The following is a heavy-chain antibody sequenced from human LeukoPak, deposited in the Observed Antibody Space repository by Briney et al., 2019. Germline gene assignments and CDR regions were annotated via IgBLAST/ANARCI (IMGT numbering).Heavy chain of an antibody. J-gene: IGHJ5*02. CDR3: AKDSSGSSSRFLNWFDP. CDR2: IIPIFGTA. CDR1: GGTFSSYA. D-gene: IGHD6-13*01. V-gene: IGHV1-69*05. Sequence: SVKVSCKASGGTFSSYAISWVRQAPGQGLEWMGRIIPIFGTANYAQKFQGRVTITTDESTSTAYMELNSLRAEDTAVYYCAKDSSGSSSRFLNWFDPWGQGTLVTVSS.